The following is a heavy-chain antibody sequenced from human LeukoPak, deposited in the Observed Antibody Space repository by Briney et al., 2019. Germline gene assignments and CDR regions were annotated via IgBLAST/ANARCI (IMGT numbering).Heavy chain of an antibody. Sequence: GGSLRLSCAACVFIDSSNYMRGVRQAPGKGLEWVSVIYSGGSTCYADSVKGRFTISRDNTKNTLYLQMDSLRAEDTAVYYCARHYDSSGYYYFWGQGTLVTVSS. CDR1: VFIDSSNY. V-gene: IGHV3-53*01. J-gene: IGHJ4*02. D-gene: IGHD3-22*01. CDR2: IYSGGST. CDR3: ARHYDSSGYYYF.